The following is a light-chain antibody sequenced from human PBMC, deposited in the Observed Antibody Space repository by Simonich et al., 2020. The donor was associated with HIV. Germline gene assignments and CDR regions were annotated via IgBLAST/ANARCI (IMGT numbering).Light chain of an antibody. J-gene: IGKJ1*01. CDR3: QQYYSTPWT. CDR2: WTS. Sequence: DIVMTQSPDSLAVSLGERATINCKSSQNILYNSNNKKYLAWYQQKPGQPPKLLIYWTSTRESGVPDRFSGSGSGTDFTLTISSLQAEDVAVYYCQQYYSTPWTFGQGTKVEIK. CDR1: QNILYNSNNKKY. V-gene: IGKV4-1*01.